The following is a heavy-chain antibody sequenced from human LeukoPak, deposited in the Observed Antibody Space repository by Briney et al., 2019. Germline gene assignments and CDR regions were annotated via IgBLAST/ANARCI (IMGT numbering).Heavy chain of an antibody. CDR2: IPHDESNK. D-gene: IGHD5-24*01. CDR1: GVTFSSYA. Sequence: PGGSLRLSCAASGVTFSSYAMHWVRQAPGKGQEWVAVIPHDESNKYYADSVKGRFTISRDNSKNTLYLQMNSLRAEDTAVYYCARDIGLQKPAFDYWGQGTLVTVSS. V-gene: IGHV3-30*04. J-gene: IGHJ4*02. CDR3: ARDIGLQKPAFDY.